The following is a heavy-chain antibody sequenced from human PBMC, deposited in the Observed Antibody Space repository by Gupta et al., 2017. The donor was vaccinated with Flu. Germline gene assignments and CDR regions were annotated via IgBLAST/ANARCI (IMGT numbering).Heavy chain of an antibody. Sequence: SSYEMNWVRQAPGKGLEWVSFISSNGDAVHYTDSVKGRFTISRDNAKNSLYLQMNSLRAEDTAVYYCVRDHYFDSIGSFDYWGQGTLVTVSS. D-gene: IGHD3-22*01. CDR2: ISSNGDAV. CDR1: SSYE. V-gene: IGHV3-48*03. J-gene: IGHJ4*02. CDR3: VRDHYFDSIGSFDY.